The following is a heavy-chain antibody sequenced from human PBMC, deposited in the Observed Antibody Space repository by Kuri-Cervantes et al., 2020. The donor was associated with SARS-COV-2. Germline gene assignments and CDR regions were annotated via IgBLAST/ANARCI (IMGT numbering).Heavy chain of an antibody. Sequence: GESLKISCAASGFIFSNSAMHWVRQAPGKGLEWVAVISYEGNNKYHADSVKGRFTVSRDNAKNMLFLQMYSLRAEDTAVYYCVRDGDHWNFDYWGQGTLVTVSS. J-gene: IGHJ4*02. D-gene: IGHD1-1*01. CDR1: GFIFSNSA. CDR3: VRDGDHWNFDY. V-gene: IGHV3-30*07. CDR2: ISYEGNNK.